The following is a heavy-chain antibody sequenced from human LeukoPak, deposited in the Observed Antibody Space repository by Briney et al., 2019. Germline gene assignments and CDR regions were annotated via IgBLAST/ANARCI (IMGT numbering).Heavy chain of an antibody. CDR2: IIPIFGTA. CDR1: GGTFSSYA. D-gene: IGHD3-10*01. Sequence: ASVKVSCKASGGTFSSYAISWVRQAPGQGLEWMGGIIPIFGTANYAQKFQGRVTMTRDTSTSTVYMELSSLTSEDTAVYYCARDPGFYYYGSGDHRAETRYYGMDVWGQGTTVTVSS. J-gene: IGHJ6*02. V-gene: IGHV1-69*05. CDR3: ARDPGFYYYGSGDHRAETRYYGMDV.